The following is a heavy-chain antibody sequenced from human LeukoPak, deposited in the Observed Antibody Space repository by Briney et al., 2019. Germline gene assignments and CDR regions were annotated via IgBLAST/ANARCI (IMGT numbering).Heavy chain of an antibody. CDR3: AREPGYCSDGRCYGGWFDP. CDR1: GDSMTTYY. J-gene: IGHJ5*02. V-gene: IGHV4-59*12. D-gene: IGHD2-15*01. Sequence: PSETLSLTCTVSGDSMTTYYWSWIRQPPGKGVEWIGYIYYSGSTNYNPSLKSRVTMSVDTSKNQFSLKLSPVTAADTAVYFCAREPGYCSDGRCYGGWFDPWGQGTLVTVSS. CDR2: IYYSGST.